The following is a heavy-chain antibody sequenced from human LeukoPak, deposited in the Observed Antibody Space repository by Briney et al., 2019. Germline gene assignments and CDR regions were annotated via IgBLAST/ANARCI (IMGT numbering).Heavy chain of an antibody. CDR1: GGSFSGYY. J-gene: IGHJ4*02. V-gene: IGHV4-34*01. D-gene: IGHD2-2*01. CDR2: INHSGST. CDR3: GRYTPKYFCSSTSCARPTTGNFDY. Sequence: SETLSLTCAVYGGSFSGYYWSWIRQPPGKGLEWIGEINHSGSTNYNPSLKSRVTISVDTSKNQFYLKLSSVTAAETAVYYCGRYTPKYFCSSTSCARPTTGNFDYWGQGTLVTVSS.